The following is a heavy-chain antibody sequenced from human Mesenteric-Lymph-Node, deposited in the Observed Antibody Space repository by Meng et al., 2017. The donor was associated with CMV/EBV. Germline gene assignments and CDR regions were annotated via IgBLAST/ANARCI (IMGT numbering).Heavy chain of an antibody. CDR2: IGTAGET. J-gene: IGHJ6*02. CDR1: GFTFSGYD. Sequence: GESLKISCAASGFTFSGYDMYWVRQAIGKGLEWVAVIGTAGETYYPGSVKGRFTISRENAKNSLYLQMNSLRAGDTAVYYCARMAGAAAGNSYFYGMDVWGQGTTVTVSS. CDR3: ARMAGAAAGNSYFYGMDV. D-gene: IGHD6-13*01. V-gene: IGHV3-13*01.